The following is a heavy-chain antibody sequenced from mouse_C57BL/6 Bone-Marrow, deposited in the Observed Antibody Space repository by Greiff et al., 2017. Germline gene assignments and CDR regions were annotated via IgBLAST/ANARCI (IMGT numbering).Heavy chain of an antibody. CDR3: ARHDDGRFAY. Sequence: DVKLVESGGGLVQPGGSLKLSCAASGFTFSDYGMAWVRQAPRKGPEWVAFISNLAYSIYYADTVTGRFTISRENAKNTLYLERSSLRSEDTAMYYCARHDDGRFAYWGQGALVTVSA. D-gene: IGHD2-3*01. J-gene: IGHJ3*01. CDR1: GFTFSDYG. CDR2: ISNLAYSI. V-gene: IGHV5-15*01.